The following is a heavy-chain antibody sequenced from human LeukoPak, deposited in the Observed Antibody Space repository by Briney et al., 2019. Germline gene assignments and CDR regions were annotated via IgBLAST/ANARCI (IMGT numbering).Heavy chain of an antibody. V-gene: IGHV3-23*01. CDR3: AEKGGSHYFDY. D-gene: IGHD3-16*01. CDR1: GFTFSNFA. Sequence: GGSLRLSCAASGFTFSNFAMSWVRQAPGKGLEWVSDISGSGGTTYHADSVKGRFTVSRDNSKNTLYLQMSSLRAEDTAVYYCAEKGGSHYFDYWGQGTLVTVSS. J-gene: IGHJ4*02. CDR2: ISGSGGTT.